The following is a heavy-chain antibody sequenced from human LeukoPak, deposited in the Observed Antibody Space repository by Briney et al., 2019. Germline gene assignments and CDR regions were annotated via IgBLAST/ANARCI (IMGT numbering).Heavy chain of an antibody. CDR1: GYSISSGYY. CDR2: IYHSGST. Sequence: SETLSLTCTVSGYSISSGYYWGWIRQPPGKGLEWIGSIYHSGSTYYNPSLKSRVTISVDTSKNQFSLKLSSVTAADTAVYYCATMVRGVTIDYWGQGTLVTVSS. D-gene: IGHD3-10*01. J-gene: IGHJ4*02. V-gene: IGHV4-38-2*02. CDR3: ATMVRGVTIDY.